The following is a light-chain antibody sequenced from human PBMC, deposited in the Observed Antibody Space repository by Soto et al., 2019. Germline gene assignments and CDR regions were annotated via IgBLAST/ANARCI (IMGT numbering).Light chain of an antibody. V-gene: IGLV1-40*01. CDR2: GNN. CDR1: SSNIGAGYD. J-gene: IGLJ3*02. Sequence: QSVLTQPPSVSGAPGQRVTISCTGSSSNIGAGYDVHWYQQLPGTAPKLLIYGNNNRPSGVPDRFSGSKSGTSASLAITGLQAEDEADYSCQSYDRSLSGWVFGGGTKLTVL. CDR3: QSYDRSLSGWV.